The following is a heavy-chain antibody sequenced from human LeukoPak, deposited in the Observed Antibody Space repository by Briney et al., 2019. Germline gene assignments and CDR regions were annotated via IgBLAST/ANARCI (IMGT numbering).Heavy chain of an antibody. Sequence: GASVKVSCKASGYTFTSYGISWVRQAPGQGLEWMGWISAYNGNTNYAQKLQGRVTMTTDTSTSTAYMELRSLRSDDTAVYYCAKHYGSGSYSSYYGMDVWGKGTTVTVSS. CDR3: AKHYGSGSYSSYYGMDV. CDR1: GYTFTSYG. V-gene: IGHV1-18*01. D-gene: IGHD3-10*01. CDR2: ISAYNGNT. J-gene: IGHJ6*04.